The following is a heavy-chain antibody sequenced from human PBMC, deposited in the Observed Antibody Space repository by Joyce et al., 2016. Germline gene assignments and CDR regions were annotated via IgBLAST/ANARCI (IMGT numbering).Heavy chain of an antibody. J-gene: IGHJ3*02. CDR2: VSSAGGTT. Sequence: QAQLVESGGGVVQPGGSLRLSCAASGFTFSSHGRHWVRQAPGKGLDWVAVVSSAGGTTYYADSVKGRFTISRDNFKNTLYLQMNRLGTEDTAVYYCAKEGATDMIRSFDIWGQGTMLTVSS. CDR3: AKEGATDMIRSFDI. V-gene: IGHV3-30*18. D-gene: IGHD3-16*01. CDR1: GFTFSSHG.